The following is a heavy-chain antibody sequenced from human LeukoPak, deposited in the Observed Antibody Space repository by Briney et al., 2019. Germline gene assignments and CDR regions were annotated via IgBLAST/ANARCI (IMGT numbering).Heavy chain of an antibody. J-gene: IGHJ6*03. CDR3: ARIVSSYYYYMDV. CDR2: IYYSGCT. D-gene: IGHD1-26*01. CDR1: GGSISSGGDY. V-gene: IGHV4-31*03. Sequence: SQTLSLTCTVSGGSISSGGDYWSWIRQHPGKGLEWIGFIYYSGCTYYNPSLKSRVTISIDTSKNHCSLKLSSVTAADTAMYYRARIVSSYYYYMDVWGKGTTVTVSS.